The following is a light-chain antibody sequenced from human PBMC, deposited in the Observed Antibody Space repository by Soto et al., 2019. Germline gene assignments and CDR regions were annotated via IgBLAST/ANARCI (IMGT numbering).Light chain of an antibody. CDR3: QQYNNWPPST. CDR2: GAS. J-gene: IGKJ5*01. Sequence: EIVMTQSPATLSVSPGERATLSCRASQSVSGNLAWYQQKPGQAPRLLIYGASTRATGIPARFSGSGSGTEFTLIISSLQSEDFAVYYCQQYNNWPPSTFGQGTRLEIK. V-gene: IGKV3-15*01. CDR1: QSVSGN.